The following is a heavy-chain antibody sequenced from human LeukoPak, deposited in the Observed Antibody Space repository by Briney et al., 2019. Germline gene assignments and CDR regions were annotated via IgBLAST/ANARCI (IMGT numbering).Heavy chain of an antibody. CDR2: ISWNSGSI. CDR3: AKDVSAGEADAFDI. J-gene: IGHJ3*02. Sequence: GRSLRLSCAASGFTFDDYAMHWVRQAPGKGLEWVSGISWNSGSIGYADSVKGRFTISRDNAKNSLYLQMNSLRAEDTALYYCAKDVSAGEADAFDIWGQGTMVTVSS. CDR1: GFTFDDYA. D-gene: IGHD2-2*01. V-gene: IGHV3-9*01.